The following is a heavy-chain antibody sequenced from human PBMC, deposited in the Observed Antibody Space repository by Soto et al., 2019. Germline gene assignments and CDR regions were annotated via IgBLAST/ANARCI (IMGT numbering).Heavy chain of an antibody. Sequence: SVKVSCKASGGTFSSYAISWVRQAPGQGLEWMGGIIPIFGTANYAQKFQGRVTITADESTSTAYMELSSLRSEDTAVYYCARDQVVAARYYYYHYGMDVWGQGTTVTVSS. D-gene: IGHD6-6*01. V-gene: IGHV1-69*13. CDR1: GGTFSSYA. J-gene: IGHJ6*02. CDR2: IIPIFGTA. CDR3: ARDQVVAARYYYYHYGMDV.